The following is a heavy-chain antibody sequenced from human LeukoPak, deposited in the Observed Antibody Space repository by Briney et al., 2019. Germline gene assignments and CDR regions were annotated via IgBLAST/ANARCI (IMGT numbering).Heavy chain of an antibody. CDR1: GGSFSGYY. D-gene: IGHD2-8*01. CDR3: ARGCGVY. Sequence: SETLSLTCAVYGGSFSGYYWSWIRQPPGKGLEWIGEINHSGSTNYNPSLKSRVTISVDTSKNQFSLKLSSVTAADTAVYYCARGCGVYWGQGTLVTVSS. CDR2: INHSGST. V-gene: IGHV4-34*01. J-gene: IGHJ4*02.